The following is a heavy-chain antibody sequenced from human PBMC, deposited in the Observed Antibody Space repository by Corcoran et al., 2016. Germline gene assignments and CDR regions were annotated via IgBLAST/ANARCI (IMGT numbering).Heavy chain of an antibody. Sequence: EVQLVESGGDLVKAGGSLRLSCGGSGFTFSNAWMNWVRQAPGKGLEWVGRIKSKANGETIDYAAPVKGRFTISRDDSRNTAYLQMNSLKTEGTAVYYCATGDMVTIGGDYWGQGTLVTVSS. CDR2: IKSKANGETI. J-gene: IGHJ4*02. CDR3: ATGDMVTIGGDY. V-gene: IGHV3-15*07. CDR1: GFTFSNAW. D-gene: IGHD3-10*01.